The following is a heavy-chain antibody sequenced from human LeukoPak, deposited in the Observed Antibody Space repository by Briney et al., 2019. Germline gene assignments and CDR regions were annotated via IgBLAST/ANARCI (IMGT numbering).Heavy chain of an antibody. Sequence: SETLSLTCAVYGGSFSGYYWSWIRQPPGKGLEWIGEINHSGSTNYNPSLKSRVTISVGTSKNQFSLKLSSVTAADTAVYYCARHGGQALSSGWLNWFDPWGQGTLVTVSS. J-gene: IGHJ5*02. CDR2: INHSGST. D-gene: IGHD6-19*01. CDR1: GGSFSGYY. V-gene: IGHV4-34*01. CDR3: ARHGGQALSSGWLNWFDP.